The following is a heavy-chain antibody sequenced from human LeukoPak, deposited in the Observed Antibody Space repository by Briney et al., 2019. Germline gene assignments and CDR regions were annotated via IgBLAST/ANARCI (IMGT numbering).Heavy chain of an antibody. V-gene: IGHV4-39*01. J-gene: IGHJ3*02. CDR2: IYYSGST. D-gene: IGHD3-16*02. CDR3: AREGLYVWGSYLSPDAFDI. Sequence: SETLSLTCTASGGSISSSSYYWGWIRQPPGKGLEWIGSIYYSGSTYYNPSLKSRVTISVDTSKNQFSLKLSSVTAADTAVYYCAREGLYVWGSYLSPDAFDIWGQGTMVTVSS. CDR1: GGSISSSSYY.